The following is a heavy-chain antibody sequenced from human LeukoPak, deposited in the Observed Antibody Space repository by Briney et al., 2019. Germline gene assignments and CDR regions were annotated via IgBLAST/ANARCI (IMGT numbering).Heavy chain of an antibody. V-gene: IGHV3-74*01. Sequence: GGSLRLSCAASGFTFNNQWMHWVRQTPEKGLVWVSRISSDGSTTNYADSVKGRFTISRDNAKNTLYLHMNSLRAEDTAVYYCARGGQGDGYSADEAFDFWGQGTMVTVSS. CDR3: ARGGQGDGYSADEAFDF. CDR1: GFTFNNQW. D-gene: IGHD5-24*01. J-gene: IGHJ3*01. CDR2: ISSDGSTT.